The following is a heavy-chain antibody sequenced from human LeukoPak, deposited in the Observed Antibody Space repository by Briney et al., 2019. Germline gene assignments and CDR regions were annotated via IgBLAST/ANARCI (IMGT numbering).Heavy chain of an antibody. D-gene: IGHD3-9*01. J-gene: IGHJ4*02. CDR2: IKQDGSEK. Sequence: GGSLRLSCAASGFTFSSYWMSWVREASGKGLEWVANIKQDGSEKYYVDSVKGRFTISRDNAKNSLYLQMNSLRAEDTAVYYCARDHYDILTGPDYWGQGTLVTVSS. CDR3: ARDHYDILTGPDY. CDR1: GFTFSSYW. V-gene: IGHV3-7*03.